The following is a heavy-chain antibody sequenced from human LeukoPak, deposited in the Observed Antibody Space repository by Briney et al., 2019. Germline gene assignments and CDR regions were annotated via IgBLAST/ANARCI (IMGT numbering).Heavy chain of an antibody. CDR2: INHSGST. CDR1: GGSFSGYY. Sequence: PSETLSLTCAVYGGSFSGYYWSWIRQPPGEGLEWIGEINHSGSTNYNPSLKSRVTISVDTSKNQFSLKLSSVTAADTAVYYCARFKLALLWFGDVFDPWGQGTLVTVSS. D-gene: IGHD3-10*01. J-gene: IGHJ5*02. CDR3: ARFKLALLWFGDVFDP. V-gene: IGHV4-34*01.